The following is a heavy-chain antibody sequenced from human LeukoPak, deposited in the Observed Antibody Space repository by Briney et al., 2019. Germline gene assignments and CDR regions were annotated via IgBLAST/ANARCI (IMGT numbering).Heavy chain of an antibody. J-gene: IGHJ4*02. D-gene: IGHD3-10*01. CDR2: ISWNSGSI. Sequence: GRSLRLSCAASGFTFDDYAMHWVRQAPGKGLEWVSGISWNSGSIGYADSVKGRFTISRDNAKNSLYLQMNGLRADDTAFYYCAREMRYCGSETYRYYFDYWGQGALVTVSS. V-gene: IGHV3-9*01. CDR1: GFTFDDYA. CDR3: AREMRYCGSETYRYYFDY.